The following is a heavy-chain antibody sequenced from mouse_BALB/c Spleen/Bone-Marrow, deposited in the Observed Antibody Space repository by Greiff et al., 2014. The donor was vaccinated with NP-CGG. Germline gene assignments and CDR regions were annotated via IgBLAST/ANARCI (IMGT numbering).Heavy chain of an antibody. D-gene: IGHD3-2*02. J-gene: IGHJ3*01. CDR1: GYTFTEYI. Sequence: VKLMESGAELVKPGASVKLSCKASGYTFTEYIIHWVKQRSGQGLEWIGWFYPRSGSIKYNEKFKDKTTLNADKSSSTVYMEHSRLTSEDSAVYFCARREDRLRAWFAYWGQGTLVTVSA. V-gene: IGHV1-62-2*01. CDR2: FYPRSGSI. CDR3: ARREDRLRAWFAY.